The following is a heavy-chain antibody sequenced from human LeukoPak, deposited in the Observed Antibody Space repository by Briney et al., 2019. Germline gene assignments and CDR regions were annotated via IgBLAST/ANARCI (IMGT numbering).Heavy chain of an antibody. Sequence: PGGSLRLSCAASGFTFSSYWMSWVRQAPGKGLEWVANIKQDGSEKYYVDSVKGRFTISRDNAKNSLYLQMNSLRAEDTAVYYCARSRGSSSWYGHFQHWGQGTLVTVSS. CDR2: IKQDGSEK. D-gene: IGHD6-13*01. CDR1: GFTFSSYW. J-gene: IGHJ1*01. V-gene: IGHV3-7*01. CDR3: ARSRGSSSWYGHFQH.